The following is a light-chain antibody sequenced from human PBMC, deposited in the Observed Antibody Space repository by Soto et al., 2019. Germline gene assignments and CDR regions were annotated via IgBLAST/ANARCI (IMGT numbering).Light chain of an antibody. CDR2: AAS. CDR1: QDITSY. V-gene: IGKV1-39*01. J-gene: IGKJ1*01. Sequence: DIQMTQSPSSLSASVGDTVSITCRASQDITSYLNWYQQKPGKAPNLLIYAASGFQSGVPSRFSGKTSGTEFTLTISGLQREDFATYFCQQSYSTPWTFGQGTKVEMK. CDR3: QQSYSTPWT.